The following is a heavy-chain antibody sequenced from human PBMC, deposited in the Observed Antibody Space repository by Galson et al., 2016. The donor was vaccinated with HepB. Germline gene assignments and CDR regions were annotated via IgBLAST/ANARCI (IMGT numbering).Heavy chain of an antibody. CDR3: AKRDLLWFGDPNAFDV. V-gene: IGHV3-23*01. D-gene: IGHD3-10*01. Sequence: SLRLSCAASGFTFSTYAMSWVRQAPGKGLGWVSGISGSGDTKFADSVKGRFTISRDNSKNTLFLHMSSLRAEDTAVYYCAKRDLLWFGDPNAFDVWGQGTMVTVSS. CDR1: GFTFSTYA. CDR2: ISGSGDT. J-gene: IGHJ3*01.